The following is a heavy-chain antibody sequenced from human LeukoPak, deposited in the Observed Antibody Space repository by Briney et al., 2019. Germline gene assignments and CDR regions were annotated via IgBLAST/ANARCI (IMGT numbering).Heavy chain of an antibody. D-gene: IGHD3-22*01. CDR3: AKDRAPASWYYDSIYFDY. J-gene: IGHJ4*02. Sequence: GGSLRLSCAASGFTFSSYAMSCVRQAPGKGLEWVSAISGSGGSTYYADSVKGRFTISRDNSKNTLYLQMNSLRAEDTAVYYCAKDRAPASWYYDSIYFDYWGQGTLVTVSS. CDR1: GFTFSSYA. V-gene: IGHV3-23*01. CDR2: ISGSGGST.